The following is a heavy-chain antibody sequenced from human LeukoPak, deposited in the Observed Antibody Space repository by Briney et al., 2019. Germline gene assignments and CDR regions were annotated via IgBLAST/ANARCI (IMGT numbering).Heavy chain of an antibody. D-gene: IGHD1-26*01. V-gene: IGHV4-4*02. CDR2: IYHSGTA. CDR1: GGSISSSNW. Sequence: PSETLSLTCAVSGGSISSSNWWSWVRQPPGKGLEWIGEIYHSGTANYNPSLKSRVTISVDKSKNQFSLKLSSVTAADTAVYYCARDKTAWEMLDWQLDLWGRGTLVTVSS. CDR3: ARDKTAWEMLDWQLDL. J-gene: IGHJ2*01.